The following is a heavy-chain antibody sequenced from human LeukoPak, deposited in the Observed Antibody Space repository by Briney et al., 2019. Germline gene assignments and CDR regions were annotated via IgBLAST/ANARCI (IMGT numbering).Heavy chain of an antibody. V-gene: IGHV4-39*07. D-gene: IGHD6-19*01. Sequence: SETLSLTCTVSGGSISSYYWSWIRQPPGKGLEWIGSIYYSGSTYYNPSLKSRVTISVDTSKNQFSLKLSSVTAADTAVYYCASLAVADLAFDYWGQGTLVTVSS. CDR3: ASLAVADLAFDY. J-gene: IGHJ4*02. CDR1: GGSISSYY. CDR2: IYYSGST.